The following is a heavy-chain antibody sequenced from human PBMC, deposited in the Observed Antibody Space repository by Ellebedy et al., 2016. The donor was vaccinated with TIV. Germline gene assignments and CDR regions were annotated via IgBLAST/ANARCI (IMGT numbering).Heavy chain of an antibody. CDR2: ISGDGYST. Sequence: GESLKISXAASGLTFSSSAMRWVRQAPGGGLEWVSFISGDGYSTYYADSVKGRYTISRDDSKSTVFLHMSGLRAENTAIYYCAKNAYGSRSHFFFQYWGQGALVTVSS. J-gene: IGHJ4*02. CDR3: AKNAYGSRSHFFFQY. D-gene: IGHD3-10*01. CDR1: GLTFSSSA. V-gene: IGHV3-23*01.